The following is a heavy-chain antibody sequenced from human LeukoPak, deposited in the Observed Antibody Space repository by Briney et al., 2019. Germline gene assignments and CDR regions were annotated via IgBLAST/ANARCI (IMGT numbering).Heavy chain of an antibody. CDR2: INNDGSST. CDR1: GFPFSPYW. Sequence: GGSLRLSCAASGFPFSPYWMHWVRQAAGKGLVWVSRINNDGSSTMYADSVKGRFTISRDNARNTLYLQMNSLRDDDTAVYYCARDYNSSPDYWGQGTLVTVSS. CDR3: ARDYNSSPDY. D-gene: IGHD6-13*01. J-gene: IGHJ4*02. V-gene: IGHV3-74*03.